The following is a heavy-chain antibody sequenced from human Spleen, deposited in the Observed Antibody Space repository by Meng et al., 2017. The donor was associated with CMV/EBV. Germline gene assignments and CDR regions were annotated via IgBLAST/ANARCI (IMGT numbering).Heavy chain of an antibody. V-gene: IGHV4-34*01. J-gene: IGHJ4*02. Sequence: SETLSLTCAASGGSFSDYYWSWIRQPPGKGLEWIGEVNYSGNTNYIPSLESRVSILADTSKNQFSLKLSSVTAADTAVYYCARVDCTGGSCYADFWGQGTLVTVSS. CDR2: VNYSGNT. CDR1: GGSFSDYY. CDR3: ARVDCTGGSCYADF. D-gene: IGHD2-15*01.